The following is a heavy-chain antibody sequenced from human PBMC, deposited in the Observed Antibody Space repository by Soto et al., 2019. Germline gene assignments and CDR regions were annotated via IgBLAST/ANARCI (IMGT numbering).Heavy chain of an antibody. CDR3: ARDRPTRYFFTYFDD. V-gene: IGHV3-7*01. CDR2: IKQDGSEK. D-gene: IGHD1-26*01. J-gene: IGHJ4*02. CDR1: GFTFSSYW. Sequence: GGSLRLSCTASGFTFSSYWMNWVRQAPGKGLEWVANIKQDGSEKYYVDSVKGRFTISRDNAKASLYLQMNSLRAEDTAVYYCARDRPTRYFFTYFDDCLQVTAVSVSS.